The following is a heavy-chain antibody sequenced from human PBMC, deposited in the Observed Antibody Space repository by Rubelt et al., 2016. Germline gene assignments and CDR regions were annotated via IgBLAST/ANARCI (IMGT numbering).Heavy chain of an antibody. Sequence: QVQLQQWGAGLLKPSETLSLTCAVYGGSFSGYYWSWIRQPPGKGLEWIGEINHSGSTNYNPSLKSRVTISVDTSKNQFSLKLCSVTAADTAVYYCARDKEGLGVTMMDYWGQGTLVTVSS. CDR1: GGSFSGYY. D-gene: IGHD3-22*01. V-gene: IGHV4-34*01. CDR2: INHSGST. J-gene: IGHJ4*02. CDR3: ARDKEGLGVTMMDY.